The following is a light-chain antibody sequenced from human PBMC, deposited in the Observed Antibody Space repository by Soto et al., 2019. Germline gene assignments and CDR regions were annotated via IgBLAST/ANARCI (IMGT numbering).Light chain of an antibody. Sequence: DIQMTQSPSTLSATVGDRVTITCRASQSISSWLAWYQQKPGKAPKLLIYKASSLESGVPSRFSGSGSGTEFTLTISSLQPDDFATYYCQQYNSYSLTFGGGSMV. J-gene: IGKJ4*01. V-gene: IGKV1-5*03. CDR1: QSISSW. CDR3: QQYNSYSLT. CDR2: KAS.